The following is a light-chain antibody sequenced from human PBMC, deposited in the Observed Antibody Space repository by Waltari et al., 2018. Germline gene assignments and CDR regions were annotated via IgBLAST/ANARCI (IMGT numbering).Light chain of an antibody. J-gene: IGLJ2*01. V-gene: IGLV2-14*01. CDR3: SSDTSSSTRV. CDR2: EVS. CDR1: RRDVGGENY. Sequence: QSALTRPASVSCSPGQSINSPCTGTRRDVGGENYVAFYQHHPGKAPQLMVYEVSNRPSGVYNRFSGSKSGNTASLTISGLQDEDEADYYCSSDTSSSTRVFVGWTKLTV.